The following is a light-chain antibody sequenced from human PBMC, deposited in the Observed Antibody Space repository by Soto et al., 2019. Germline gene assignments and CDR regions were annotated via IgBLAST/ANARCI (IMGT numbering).Light chain of an antibody. CDR2: VAS. J-gene: IGKJ1*01. CDR1: RRISSY. CDR3: QQYSTYAT. Sequence: DIQMTQYPSSLSASVGDRATTASRASRRISSYVNRYRQKRGKAPKLLIYVASSLQSGVPSRFSGIGSGTDFTLTISSLQPEEFATYYSQQYSTYATFGQGTKV. V-gene: IGKV1-39*01.